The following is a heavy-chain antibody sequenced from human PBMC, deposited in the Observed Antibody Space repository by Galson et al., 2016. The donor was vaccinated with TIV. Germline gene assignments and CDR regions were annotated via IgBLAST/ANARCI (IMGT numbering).Heavy chain of an antibody. CDR1: RFSFNTYW. V-gene: IGHV3-7*01. D-gene: IGHD2-8*01. CDR2: INQGGSEK. J-gene: IGHJ5*02. CDR3: ARDNGPRLGAEADNWFDP. Sequence: SLRLSCAASRFSFNTYWMSWLRQAPGKGLEWVASINQGGSEKDYVDSVKGRFTISRDNAQTSLYLQMDSLRAEDTAVYYCARDNGPRLGAEADNWFDPRGQGTLVTVSS.